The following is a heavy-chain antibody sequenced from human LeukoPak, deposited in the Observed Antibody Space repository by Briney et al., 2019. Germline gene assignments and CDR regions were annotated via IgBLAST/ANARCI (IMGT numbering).Heavy chain of an antibody. CDR1: GFTFNNYA. D-gene: IGHD6-13*01. J-gene: IGHJ4*02. V-gene: IGHV3-23*01. CDR3: ARDGGADSSSCFFDY. Sequence: PGGSLRLSCAASGFTFNNYAMSWVRQAPGKGLEWVSAISGSGGSTYYADSVKGRFTISRDNAKNSLYLQMNSLRAEDTAVYYCARDGGADSSSCFFDYWGQGTLVTVSS. CDR2: ISGSGGST.